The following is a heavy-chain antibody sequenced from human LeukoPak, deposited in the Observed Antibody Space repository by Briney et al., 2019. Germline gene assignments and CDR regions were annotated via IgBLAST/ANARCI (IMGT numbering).Heavy chain of an antibody. CDR1: GYTFTSYG. CDR3: ARVAAAGTGWFDP. D-gene: IGHD6-13*01. CDR2: ISAYNGNT. V-gene: IGHV1-18*01. J-gene: IGHJ5*02. Sequence: SVKVSCKASGYTFTSYGISWVRQAPGQGLEWMGWISAYNGNTNYAQKLQGRVTMTTDASTSTAYMELRSLRSDDTAGYYGARVAAAGTGWFDPWGQGTLVTVSS.